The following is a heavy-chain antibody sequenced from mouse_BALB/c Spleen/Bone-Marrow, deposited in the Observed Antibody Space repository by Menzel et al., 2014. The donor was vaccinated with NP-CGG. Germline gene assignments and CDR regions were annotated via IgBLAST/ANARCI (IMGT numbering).Heavy chain of an antibody. Sequence: DVKLVESGGGLVKPGGSLKLSCAASGFTFSSYAMSWVRRTPEKRLEWVATISSGGSYTYYPDSVKGRFTISRDNAKNTLDLRMSSLRSEDAAMYCCAGRRATEAMDYWGQGTSVTVSS. J-gene: IGHJ4*01. V-gene: IGHV5-9-1*01. CDR1: GFTFSSYA. CDR2: ISSGGSYT. CDR3: AGRRATEAMDY. D-gene: IGHD3-3*01.